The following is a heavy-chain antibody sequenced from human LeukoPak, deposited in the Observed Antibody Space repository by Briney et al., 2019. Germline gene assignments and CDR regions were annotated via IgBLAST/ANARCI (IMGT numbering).Heavy chain of an antibody. Sequence: GGSLRLSCAASGITFSNAWMTWVRQAPGKGLEWVGRIKSKTDGGTTDYAAPVKGRLTMSRDDSKNTLYLQMNSLRAEDTAVYYCASPYGSGSYYNDYWGQGTLVTVSS. D-gene: IGHD3-10*01. CDR3: ASPYGSGSYYNDY. CDR1: GITFSNAW. J-gene: IGHJ4*02. CDR2: IKSKTDGGTT. V-gene: IGHV3-15*01.